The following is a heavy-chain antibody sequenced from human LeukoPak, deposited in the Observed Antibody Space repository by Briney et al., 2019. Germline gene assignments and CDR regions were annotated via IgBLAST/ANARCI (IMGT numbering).Heavy chain of an antibody. CDR1: GGSFSGYY. Sequence: SETLSLTCAVYGGSFSGYYWSWIRQPPGKGLEWIGEINHSGSTNYNPSLKSRVTISVDTSKNQFSLKLSSVTAEDTAVYYCARIQKTYYYDSSGYYPPYYFDYWGQGTLVTVSS. CDR2: INHSGST. CDR3: ARIQKTYYYDSSGYYPPYYFDY. D-gene: IGHD3-22*01. J-gene: IGHJ4*02. V-gene: IGHV4-34*01.